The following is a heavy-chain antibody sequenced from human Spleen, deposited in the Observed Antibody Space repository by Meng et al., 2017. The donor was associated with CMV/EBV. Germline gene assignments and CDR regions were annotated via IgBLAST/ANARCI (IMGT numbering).Heavy chain of an antibody. Sequence: VSVKVSCKASGYTFTAHYFHGVRQAPGQGLEWMGWIHPHRGDTNYAQQFQGRVTLTRDTSINTGYMELTRLTSDDTAVYYCARDNNWGPDYWGQGTLVTVSS. CDR3: ARDNNWGPDY. J-gene: IGHJ4*02. CDR1: GYTFTAHY. D-gene: IGHD7-27*01. CDR2: IHPHRGDT. V-gene: IGHV1-2*02.